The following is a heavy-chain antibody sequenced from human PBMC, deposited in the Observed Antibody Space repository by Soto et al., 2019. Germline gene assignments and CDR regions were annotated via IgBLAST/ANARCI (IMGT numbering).Heavy chain of an antibody. Sequence: ASVKVSCKASGYTFTSYGISWVRQAPGQGLEWMGWISAYNGNTNYAQKLQGRVTMTTDTSTSTAYMELRSLRSDDTTVYYCARFDYGDFYYYYGMGVWGQGTTVTVSS. J-gene: IGHJ6*02. CDR3: ARFDYGDFYYYYGMGV. D-gene: IGHD4-17*01. CDR1: GYTFTSYG. CDR2: ISAYNGNT. V-gene: IGHV1-18*01.